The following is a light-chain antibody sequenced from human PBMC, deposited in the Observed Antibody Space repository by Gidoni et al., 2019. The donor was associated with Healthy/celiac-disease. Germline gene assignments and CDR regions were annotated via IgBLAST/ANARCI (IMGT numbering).Light chain of an antibody. J-gene: IGKJ5*01. V-gene: IGKV3-20*01. CDR1: QSVSSSY. CDR2: GAS. CDR3: QQYGSSIT. Sequence: ESVLTQSPGTLSLSPGERATLSCRASQSVSSSYLAWYQQKPGQAPRLLIYGASSRATGIPDSFSGSGSGTDFTLTISRLEPEDFAVYYCQQYGSSITFGQGTRLEIK.